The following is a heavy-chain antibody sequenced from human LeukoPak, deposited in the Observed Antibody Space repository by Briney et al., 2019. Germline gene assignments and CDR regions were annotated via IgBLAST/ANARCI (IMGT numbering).Heavy chain of an antibody. CDR2: IIPILGIA. V-gene: IGHV1-69*04. Sequence: ASVKVSCKASGGTFSSYAISWVRQAPGQGLEWVGRIIPILGIANYAQKFQGRVTMTRNTSISTAYMELSSLRSEDTAVYYCARVQKRTVDSSSSEDDYWGQGTLVTVSS. J-gene: IGHJ4*02. CDR3: ARVQKRTVDSSSSEDDY. D-gene: IGHD6-6*01. CDR1: GGTFSSYA.